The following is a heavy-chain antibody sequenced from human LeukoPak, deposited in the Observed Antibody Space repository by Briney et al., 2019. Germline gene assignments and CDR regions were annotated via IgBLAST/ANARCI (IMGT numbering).Heavy chain of an antibody. CDR2: MNPNTDNK. V-gene: IGHV1-8*01. Sequence: ASVKVSCKASGYTFTNHDINWVRQAAGQGLEWMGWMNPNTDNKASARKFQGRVTMTRDTSINTAYMELSSLTSEDTAVYYCVRGGPMITMVRGVMDVWGKGTTVTVSS. CDR1: GYTFTNHD. D-gene: IGHD3-10*01. CDR3: VRGGPMITMVRGVMDV. J-gene: IGHJ6*03.